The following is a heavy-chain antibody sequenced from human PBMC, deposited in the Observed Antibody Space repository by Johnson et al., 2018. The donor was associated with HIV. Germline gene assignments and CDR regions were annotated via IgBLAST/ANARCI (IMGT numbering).Heavy chain of an antibody. CDR2: ISSSGSTM. CDR3: ARNGLIPAAKGVAFDI. Sequence: QVQLVESGGGLVKPGGYLRLSCAAPGLTFSDYYMTWIRQAPGKGLEWVSYISSSGSTMYYADSVEGRFTISRDNAKNSLYLQMNSLRAEDTAVYYCARNGLIPAAKGVAFDIWGHGTTVTVSS. V-gene: IGHV3-11*01. D-gene: IGHD2-2*01. CDR1: GLTFSDYY. J-gene: IGHJ3*02.